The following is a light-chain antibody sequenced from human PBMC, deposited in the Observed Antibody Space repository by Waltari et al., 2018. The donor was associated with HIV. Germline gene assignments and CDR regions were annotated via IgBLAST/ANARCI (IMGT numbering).Light chain of an antibody. CDR1: STDISGYDY. V-gene: IGLV2-8*01. J-gene: IGLJ1*01. CDR2: EVV. Sequence: QSALTQPPSASGSLGQSVTISCTGTSTDISGYDYVSWYQQHPGKAPKLLIYEVVKRPSGVPDRFSASRSDNTASLTVSGLQPEDEGIYYCSSYTCFNTPHVFGTGTKVTVL. CDR3: SSYTCFNTPHV.